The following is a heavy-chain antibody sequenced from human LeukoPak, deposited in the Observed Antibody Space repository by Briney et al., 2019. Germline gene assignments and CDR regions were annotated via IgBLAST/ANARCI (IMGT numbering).Heavy chain of an antibody. D-gene: IGHD3-22*01. V-gene: IGHV4-34*01. CDR1: GGSFSGYY. Sequence: SETLSLTCAVYGGSFSGYYWSWIRQPPGKGLEWIGEINHSGSTNYNPSLKSRVTISVDTSKNQFSLKLSSVTAADTAVYCCARVKGYYDSSGYYYYWGQGTLVTVSS. CDR2: INHSGST. J-gene: IGHJ4*02. CDR3: ARVKGYYDSSGYYYY.